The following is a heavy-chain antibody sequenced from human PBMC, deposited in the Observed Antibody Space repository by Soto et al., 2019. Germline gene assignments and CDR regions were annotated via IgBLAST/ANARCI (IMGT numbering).Heavy chain of an antibody. CDR1: GGSISGYY. D-gene: IGHD2-8*02. CDR3: ARLTGGTYLSFYYYIGV. V-gene: IGHV4-59*01. J-gene: IGHJ6*03. CDR2: SYDSGIT. Sequence: QVQLQESGPGLVKPSETLSLTCTVSGGSISGYYWSWIRQAPGKGLEWIGYSYDSGITNYDPSLKSRVTMSVDTSKNQFSLQLSSVTTADTAVYYCARLTGGTYLSFYYYIGVWGKGTTVTVSS.